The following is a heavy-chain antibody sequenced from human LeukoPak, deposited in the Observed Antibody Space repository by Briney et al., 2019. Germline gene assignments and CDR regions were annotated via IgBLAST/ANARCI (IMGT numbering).Heavy chain of an antibody. CDR1: GASISSGSYY. CDR3: ASSRYDFWSFRY. V-gene: IGHV4-61*02. Sequence: SQTLSLTCTVSGASISSGSYYWSWIRQPAGKGLEWIGRIYTSGSTNYNPSLKSRVTISVDTSKNQFSLKLSSVTAADTAVYYCASSRYDFWSFRYWGQGTLVTVSS. CDR2: IYTSGST. D-gene: IGHD3-3*01. J-gene: IGHJ4*02.